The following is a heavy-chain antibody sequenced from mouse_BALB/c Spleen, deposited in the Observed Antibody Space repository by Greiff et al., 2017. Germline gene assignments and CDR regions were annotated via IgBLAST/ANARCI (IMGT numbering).Heavy chain of an antibody. CDR1: GFTFSDYS. J-gene: IGHJ4*01. CDR2: ISDGGSYT. D-gene: IGHD2-4*01. Sequence: EVQLVESGGGLVKPGGSLKLSCAASGFTFSDYSMSWVRQTPEKRLEWVATISDGGSYTYYPDSVKGRFTISRDNAKNNLYLQMSSLKSEDTAMYYWARNDNDEGYDAMDYGGQGTSVTVSS. CDR3: ARNDNDEGYDAMDY. V-gene: IGHV5-4*02.